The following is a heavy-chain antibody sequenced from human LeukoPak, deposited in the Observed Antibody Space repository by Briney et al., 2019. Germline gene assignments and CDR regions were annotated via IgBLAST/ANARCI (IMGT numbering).Heavy chain of an antibody. Sequence: SETLSLTCTVSGGSISSYYWSWIRRPPGKGLEWIGYIYYSGSTNYNPSLKSRVTISVDTSKNQFSLKLSSVAAADTAVYYCARGRTYYYDSSGPILDYWGQGTLVTVSS. V-gene: IGHV4-59*12. CDR3: ARGRTYYYDSSGPILDY. D-gene: IGHD3-22*01. CDR2: IYYSGST. J-gene: IGHJ4*02. CDR1: GGSISSYY.